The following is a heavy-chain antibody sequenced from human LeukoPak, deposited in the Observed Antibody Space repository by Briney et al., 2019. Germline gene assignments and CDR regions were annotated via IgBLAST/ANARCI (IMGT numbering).Heavy chain of an antibody. Sequence: GRSLRLSCAASGFTFSSYGMHWARQAPGKGLEWVAFIRYDGSNKYYADSVKGRFTISRDNSKNTLYLQMNSLRAEDTAVYYCAKDRSGSYSQGLDYWGQGTLVTVSS. D-gene: IGHD1-26*01. V-gene: IGHV3-30*02. CDR1: GFTFSSYG. J-gene: IGHJ4*02. CDR2: IRYDGSNK. CDR3: AKDRSGSYSQGLDY.